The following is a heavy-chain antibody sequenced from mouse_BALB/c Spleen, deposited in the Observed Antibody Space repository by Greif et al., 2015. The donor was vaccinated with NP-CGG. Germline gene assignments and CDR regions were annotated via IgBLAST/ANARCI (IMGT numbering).Heavy chain of an antibody. CDR3: AIQEWYYYGHAMDY. J-gene: IGHJ4*01. V-gene: IGHV5-12-1*01. CDR1: GFAFSSYD. Sequence: EVKLMESGGGLVKPGGSLKLSCAASGFAFSSYDMSWVRQTPEKRLEWAAYISSGGGSTYYPDTVKGRFTISRDNAKNTLYLQMSSLKSEDTSMHYCAIQEWYYYGHAMDYWGQGTSVTVSS. CDR2: ISSGGGST. D-gene: IGHD1-1*01.